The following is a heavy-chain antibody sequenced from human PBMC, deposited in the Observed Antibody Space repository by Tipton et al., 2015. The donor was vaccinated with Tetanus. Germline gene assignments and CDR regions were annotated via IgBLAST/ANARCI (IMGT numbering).Heavy chain of an antibody. V-gene: IGHV4-61*08. CDR3: ARANNDYPKKGPFDY. CDR2: VYHSGST. CDR1: GGSLRGGDHY. D-gene: IGHD5-12*01. Sequence: VKPPETLSLTCTVSGGSLRGGDHYWSWIRQPPGKELEWVGYVYHSGSTNYHPSLKSRLTISVDTSKNQFSLNLRSVITADTAVYYCARANNDYPKKGPFDYWGQGILVTVSS. J-gene: IGHJ4*02.